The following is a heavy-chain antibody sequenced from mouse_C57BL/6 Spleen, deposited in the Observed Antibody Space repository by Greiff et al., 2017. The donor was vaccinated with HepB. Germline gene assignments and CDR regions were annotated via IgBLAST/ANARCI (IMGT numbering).Heavy chain of an antibody. Sequence: VQLQQPGAELVKPGASVKLSCKASGYTFTSYWMHWVKQRPGQGLEWIGMIHPNSGSTNYNEKFKSKATLTVDKSSSTAYMQLSSLTSEDSAVYYCAGNWDPYWYIDVWGTGTTVTVSS. CDR3: AGNWDPYWYIDV. V-gene: IGHV1-64*01. CDR2: IHPNSGST. D-gene: IGHD4-1*01. J-gene: IGHJ1*03. CDR1: GYTFTSYW.